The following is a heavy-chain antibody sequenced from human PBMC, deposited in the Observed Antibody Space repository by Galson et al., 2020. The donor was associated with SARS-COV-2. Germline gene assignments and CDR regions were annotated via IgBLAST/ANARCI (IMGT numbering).Heavy chain of an antibody. V-gene: IGHV3-30-3*01. CDR1: GFTFSSYT. CDR2: MSYDGSYK. J-gene: IGHJ6*02. Sequence: SLKISCAASGFTFSSYTMHWVRQAPGKGLEWVPDMSYDGSYKDYTDSVKGRFTISRDNSNNTLFLHMNSLRPGDTAVYFCARSHVAPGISGLDVWGQGTTVTVSS. CDR3: ARSHVAPGISGLDV. D-gene: IGHD5-12*01.